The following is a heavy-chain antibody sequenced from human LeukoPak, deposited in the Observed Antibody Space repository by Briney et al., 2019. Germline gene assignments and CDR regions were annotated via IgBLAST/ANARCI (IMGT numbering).Heavy chain of an antibody. CDR1: GFTFSSYA. V-gene: IGHV3-7*03. CDR2: IKQDGSEK. Sequence: GRSLRLSCAASGFTFSSYAMHWVRQAPGKGLEWVANIKQDGSEKYYVDSVKGRFTVSRDNAKNSLYLQMNSLRAEDTAVYFCAREGSSWYGRDDHFDSWGQGTLVTVSS. J-gene: IGHJ4*02. D-gene: IGHD6-13*01. CDR3: AREGSSWYGRDDHFDS.